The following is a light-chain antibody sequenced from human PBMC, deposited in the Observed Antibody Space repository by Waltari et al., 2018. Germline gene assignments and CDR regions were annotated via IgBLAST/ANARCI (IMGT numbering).Light chain of an antibody. Sequence: EIVLTQSPGTLSLSPGERATLSCRASQSVSSSYLAWYQQKPGQAPRRLIYGASSRATGSPDRFSGSGSGTDFTLTISRLEPEDFAVYYCQQYGSSRTFGQGTKVEIK. J-gene: IGKJ1*01. CDR3: QQYGSSRT. V-gene: IGKV3-20*01. CDR2: GAS. CDR1: QSVSSSY.